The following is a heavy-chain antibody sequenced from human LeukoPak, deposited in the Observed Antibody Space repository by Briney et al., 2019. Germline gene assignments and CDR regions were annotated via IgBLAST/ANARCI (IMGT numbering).Heavy chain of an antibody. CDR3: ARGIVGATSDY. V-gene: IGHV3-7*03. D-gene: IGHD1-26*01. CDR2: IKYDGSEK. J-gene: IGHJ4*02. Sequence: GGSLRLSCVASGFIFNNFWMSWVRQAPGKGLEWVAKIKYDGSEKYYVDSVKGRFTISRDNSKNTLYLQMNSLRAGDTAVYYCARGIVGATSDYWGQGTLVTVSS. CDR1: GFIFNNFW.